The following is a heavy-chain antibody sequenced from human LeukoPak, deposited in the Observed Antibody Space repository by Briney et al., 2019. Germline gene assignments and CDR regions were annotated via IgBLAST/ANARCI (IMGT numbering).Heavy chain of an antibody. D-gene: IGHD6-13*01. Sequence: ASVKVSCKASGYTFTGYYMHWVRQAPGQGLEWMGWINPNSGGTNYAQKFQGRVTMTRDTSISTAYMELSRLRSDDTAVYYCARDHGGGSYSSSWYWSNYYYYMDVWGKGTTVTVSS. CDR3: ARDHGGGSYSSSWYWSNYYYYMDV. CDR1: GYTFTGYY. CDR2: INPNSGGT. J-gene: IGHJ6*03. V-gene: IGHV1-2*02.